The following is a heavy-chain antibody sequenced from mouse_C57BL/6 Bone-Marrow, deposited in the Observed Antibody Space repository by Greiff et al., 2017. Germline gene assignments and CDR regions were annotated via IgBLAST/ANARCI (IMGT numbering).Heavy chain of an antibody. Sequence: QVQLQQPGAELVMPGASVKLSCKASGYTFPSYWMHWVKQRPGQGLEWIGEIDPSDSYTNYNPKFKGKSTLTVDKSSSTAYMQPSSLTSEDCAVFDCAREEDCAFFDYWGQGTTLTVSS. J-gene: IGHJ2*01. CDR3: AREEDCAFFDY. V-gene: IGHV1-69*01. CDR1: GYTFPSYW. CDR2: IDPSDSYT.